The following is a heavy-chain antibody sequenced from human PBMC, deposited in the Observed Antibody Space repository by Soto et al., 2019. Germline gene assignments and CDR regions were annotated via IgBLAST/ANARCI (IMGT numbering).Heavy chain of an antibody. D-gene: IGHD2-8*01. Sequence: GGSLRLSCAASGFTFSSYAMSWIRQAPGKGLEWVSAISSSSRTIYYADSVKGRFTISRDNAQSSLYLQMTSLRDEDTAVYYCARAPNRALDYWGQGTLVTVSS. V-gene: IGHV3-48*02. CDR3: ARAPNRALDY. J-gene: IGHJ4*02. CDR1: GFTFSSYA. CDR2: ISSSSRTI.